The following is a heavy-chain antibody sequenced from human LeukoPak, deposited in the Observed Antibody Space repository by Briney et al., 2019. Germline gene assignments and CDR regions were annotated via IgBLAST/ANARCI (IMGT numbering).Heavy chain of an antibody. J-gene: IGHJ4*02. CDR2: MTHDGSDK. Sequence: GGSLRLSCAASGFTFSTYWMSWVRQAPGKGLEWVATMTHDGSDKYYLDSVNGRFTISRDSAKNSIYLQMNSLRVEDTATYYCAKGDLEYWGLGTLVTVSS. CDR3: AKGDLEY. CDR1: GFTFSTYW. V-gene: IGHV3-7*01.